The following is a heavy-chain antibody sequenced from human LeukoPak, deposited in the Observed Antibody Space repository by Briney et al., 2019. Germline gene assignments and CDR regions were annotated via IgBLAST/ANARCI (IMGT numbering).Heavy chain of an antibody. CDR1: GFTFSSYA. CDR3: AKPYSGWTSFDY. Sequence: GGSLRLSCAASGFTFSSYAMSWVRQAPGKGLEWVSAISGSGGSTYYADSVKGRFTISRDSSKNTLYLQMNNLRAEDTAIYYCAKPYSGWTSFDYWGQGTLVTVSS. V-gene: IGHV3-23*01. D-gene: IGHD6-19*01. CDR2: ISGSGGST. J-gene: IGHJ4*02.